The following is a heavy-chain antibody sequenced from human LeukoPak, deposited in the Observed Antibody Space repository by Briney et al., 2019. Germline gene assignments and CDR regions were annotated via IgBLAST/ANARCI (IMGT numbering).Heavy chain of an antibody. J-gene: IGHJ4*02. CDR1: GYSISSGYY. D-gene: IGHD7-27*01. CDR2: IYHSGST. V-gene: IGHV4-38-2*01. CDR3: ARSLGTIYRGDY. Sequence: SETLSLTCAVSGYSISSGYYWGWIRQPPGKGLEWIGSIYHSGSTYYNPSLKSRVTISVDTSKNQFSLKLSSVTAADTAVYYSARSLGTIYRGDYWGQGTLVTVSS.